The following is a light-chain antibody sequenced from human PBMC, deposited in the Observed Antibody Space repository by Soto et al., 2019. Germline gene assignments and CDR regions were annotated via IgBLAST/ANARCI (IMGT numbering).Light chain of an antibody. CDR1: SSDVGSYNL. CDR2: EGS. CDR3: CSYAGSSTLYV. V-gene: IGLV2-23*01. J-gene: IGLJ1*01. Sequence: QSVLTQPASVSGSPGQSITISCTGTSSDVGSYNLVSWYQQHPGKAPKLMIYEGSKRPSGVSNRFSGSKSGNTASLTISGLQAEDAADYYCCSYAGSSTLYVLGTGTKLTVL.